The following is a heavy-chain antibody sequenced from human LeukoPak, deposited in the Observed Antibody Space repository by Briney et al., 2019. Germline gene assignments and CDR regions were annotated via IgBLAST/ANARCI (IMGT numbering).Heavy chain of an antibody. CDR1: GGSISSYY. V-gene: IGHV4-59*01. CDR2: IYYSGST. J-gene: IGHJ6*02. D-gene: IGHD6-13*01. CDR3: ARGGKMYSSSWYASNYYGMDV. Sequence: SETLSLTWTVSGGSISSYYWSWIRQPPGKGLGGVGDIYYSGSTNYNPFLKSRVTISVDTSKNQFSLKLSSVTAADTAVYYCARGGKMYSSSWYASNYYGMDVWGQGTTVTVSS.